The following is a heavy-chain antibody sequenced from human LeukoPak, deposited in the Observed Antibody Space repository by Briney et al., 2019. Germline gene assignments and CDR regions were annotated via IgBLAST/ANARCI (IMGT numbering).Heavy chain of an antibody. CDR3: ARYYLGGSYSMLDY. Sequence: GESLKISCKGSGYNFNTYWIGWVRQMPGKGLEWMGIIYPGDSDTRYSPSLQGQVTISADKSIRTAYLQWSSLKASDTAMYYCARYYLGGSYSMLDYWGQGTLVTVSS. CDR1: GYNFNTYW. V-gene: IGHV5-51*01. D-gene: IGHD1-26*01. J-gene: IGHJ4*02. CDR2: IYPGDSDT.